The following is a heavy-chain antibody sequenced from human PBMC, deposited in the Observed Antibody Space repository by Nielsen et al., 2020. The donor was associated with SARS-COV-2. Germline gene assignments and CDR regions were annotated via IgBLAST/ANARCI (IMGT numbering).Heavy chain of an antibody. J-gene: IGHJ4*02. Sequence: SETLSLTCAVYGGSFGRYYWTWIRQAPERGLEWIGEITDSGTADYNSSLRGRATISLDTSKNHISLKLSSVTAADTAVYYCARLKYDYIWGSYRYIDAWGQGTLVTVSS. CDR2: ITDSGTA. D-gene: IGHD3-16*02. V-gene: IGHV4-34*01. CDR3: ARLKYDYIWGSYRYIDA. CDR1: GGSFGRYY.